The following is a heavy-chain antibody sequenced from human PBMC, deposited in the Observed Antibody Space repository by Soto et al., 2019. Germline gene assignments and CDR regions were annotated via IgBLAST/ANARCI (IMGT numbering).Heavy chain of an antibody. D-gene: IGHD1-20*01. CDR1: GGSISSSHW. J-gene: IGHJ3*01. V-gene: IGHV4-4*02. CDR3: ARVVLSITRGAFDA. CDR2: ISHSGTS. Sequence: QVQLQESGPGLVKPSGTLSLTCAVSGGSISSSHWWTWVRQSPGKGLEYIGEISHSGTSNSNPSLKSRVTLSVDRSTNHFSLTLTSVTAADPAVYYCARVVLSITRGAFDAWGQGTPVIVSS.